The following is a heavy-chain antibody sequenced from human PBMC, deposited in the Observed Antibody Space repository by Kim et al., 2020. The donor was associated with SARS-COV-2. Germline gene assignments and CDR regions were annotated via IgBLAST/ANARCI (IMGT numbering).Heavy chain of an antibody. CDR3: TSDRGFSYGYAYYYSGMDV. CDR1: GFTFSNAW. CDR2: SKSKTDGGTT. J-gene: IGHJ6*02. V-gene: IGHV3-15*01. Sequence: GGSLRLSCAASGFTFSNAWMSWVRQAPGKGLEWVGRSKSKTDGGTTDYAAPVKGRFPILRDDSKKTLYLQMNILNTEDTAVYYCTSDRGFSYGYAYYYSGMDVWGQGTQVTVSS. D-gene: IGHD5-18*01.